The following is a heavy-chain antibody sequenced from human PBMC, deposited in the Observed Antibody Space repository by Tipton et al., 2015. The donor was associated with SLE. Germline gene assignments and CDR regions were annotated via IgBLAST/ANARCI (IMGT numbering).Heavy chain of an antibody. D-gene: IGHD6-19*01. V-gene: IGHV4-39*07. CDR3: ARGGYSSGWPIYYYYGMDV. Sequence: TLSLTCTVSGGSISSSSYYWGWIRQPPGKGLEWVANIKQDGSEKYYVDSVKGRFTISVDTSKNQFSLKLSSVTAADTAVYYCARGGYSSGWPIYYYYGMDVWGQGTTVTVSS. J-gene: IGHJ6*02. CDR1: GGSISSSSYY. CDR2: IKQDGSEK.